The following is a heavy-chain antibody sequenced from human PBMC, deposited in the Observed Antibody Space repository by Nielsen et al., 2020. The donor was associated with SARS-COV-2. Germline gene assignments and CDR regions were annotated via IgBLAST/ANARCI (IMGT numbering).Heavy chain of an antibody. J-gene: IGHJ3*01. CDR1: GFTFRSLW. CDR2: IDPDGSEQ. V-gene: IGHV3-7*01. Sequence: GESLKISCAASGFTFRSLWMSWVRQVPGKGLEWVADIDPDGSEQFYVDSVKGRFTISRDNAKNSMSLQMNSLRVEDTGVYYCARDWSRAFDVWGQGTMVTVSS. CDR3: ARDWSRAFDV.